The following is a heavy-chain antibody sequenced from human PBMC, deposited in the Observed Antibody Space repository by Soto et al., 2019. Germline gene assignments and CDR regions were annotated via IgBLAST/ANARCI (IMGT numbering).Heavy chain of an antibody. CDR3: ASSWAANRLNYGMDV. CDR2: MWFDGSIK. V-gene: IGHV3-33*01. D-gene: IGHD3-10*01. J-gene: IGHJ6*02. Sequence: QVQLLESGGGVVQPGRSLRLSCAASGFIFSTHAMHWVRQAPNKGLEWVAVMWFDGSIKYYADSVKGRFTISRDNSKNRLYLQMDSLRAEDTAVYFCASSWAANRLNYGMDVWGQGTTVTVSS. CDR1: GFIFSTHA.